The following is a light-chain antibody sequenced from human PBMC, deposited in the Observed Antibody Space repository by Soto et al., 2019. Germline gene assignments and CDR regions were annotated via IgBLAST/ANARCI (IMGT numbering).Light chain of an antibody. Sequence: DIVWQQSPATLYLSPWERATLFCGASQSVSTNYVAWYQQKPGLAPRLLIYEASSRAAGISHRCSGSGSGTDFTLTISILAPEDCAVYYCQQYGSSGTFGQGTKVDIK. CDR3: QQYGSSGT. J-gene: IGKJ1*01. V-gene: IGKV3D-20*01. CDR2: EAS. CDR1: QSVSTNY.